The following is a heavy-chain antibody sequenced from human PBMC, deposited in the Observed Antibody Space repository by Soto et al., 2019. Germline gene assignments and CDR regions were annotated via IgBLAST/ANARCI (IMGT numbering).Heavy chain of an antibody. D-gene: IGHD6-13*01. Sequence: GGSLRLSCAASGFTFSIYWMHWVRQAPGKGLVWVSRINSDGSSTSYADSVKGRFTISRDNAKNTLYLQMNSLRAEDTAVYYCARVFPCVPAAGCYYYYYGMDVWGQGTTVTVSS. V-gene: IGHV3-74*01. J-gene: IGHJ6*02. CDR1: GFTFSIYW. CDR2: INSDGSST. CDR3: ARVFPCVPAAGCYYYYYGMDV.